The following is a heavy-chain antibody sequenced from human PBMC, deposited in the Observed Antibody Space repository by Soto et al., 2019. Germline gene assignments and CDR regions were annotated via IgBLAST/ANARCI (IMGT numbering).Heavy chain of an antibody. CDR3: AHRPHRIAAAGTFDY. Sequence: QITLKESGPTLVKPTQTLTLTCTFSGFSLSTSGVGVGWIRQPPGKALEWLALIYWDDDKRYSPSLKSRLTIPKDTSKNQVVLTMTNMDPVDTATYYCAHRPHRIAAAGTFDYWGQGTLVTVSS. J-gene: IGHJ4*02. CDR2: IYWDDDK. D-gene: IGHD6-13*01. V-gene: IGHV2-5*02. CDR1: GFSLSTSGVG.